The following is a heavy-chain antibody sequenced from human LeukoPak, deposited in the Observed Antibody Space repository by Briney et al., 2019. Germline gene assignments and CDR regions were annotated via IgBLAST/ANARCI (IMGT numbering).Heavy chain of an antibody. D-gene: IGHD5-24*01. V-gene: IGHV4-34*01. CDR1: GGSFSGYY. CDR2: INHSGST. Sequence: SETLSLTCAVYGGSFSGYYWNWIRQPPGKGLEWIGEINHSGSTNYNPSLKSRVTILVDTSKNQFSLELSSVTAADTAVYYCARGGRWLQFVDYWGQGALVTVSS. J-gene: IGHJ4*02. CDR3: ARGGRWLQFVDY.